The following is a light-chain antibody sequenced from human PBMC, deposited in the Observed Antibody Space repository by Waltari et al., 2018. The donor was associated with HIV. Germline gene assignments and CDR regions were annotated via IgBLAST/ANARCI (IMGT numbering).Light chain of an antibody. CDR1: SSDVGIYNL. V-gene: IGLV2-23*02. CDR3: CSYATSDTLL. J-gene: IGLJ3*02. Sequence: HSALTQPAYVSGSPGRSIPIPCPGTSSDVGIYNLVSWYHQHPGKAPKLIIYEVYRRPSDISHRFSGSKSGNTASLTISGLQAEDEADYCCCSYATSDTLLFGGGTRLTVL. CDR2: EVY.